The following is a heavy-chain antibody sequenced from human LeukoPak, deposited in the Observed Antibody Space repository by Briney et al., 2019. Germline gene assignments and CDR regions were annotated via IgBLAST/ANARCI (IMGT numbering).Heavy chain of an antibody. J-gene: IGHJ6*04. CDR1: GFTFSSYW. CDR3: ARDNIVVVPATMTMGYYYYGMDV. V-gene: IGHV3-7*01. CDR2: IKQDGSEK. Sequence: GGSLRLSCAASGFTFSSYWMSCVRQAPGKGLEWVANIKQDGSEKYYMDSVKGRFTISTDNAKNSLYLQMNSLRAEDTAVYYCARDNIVVVPATMTMGYYYYGMDVWGEGTTVTVSS. D-gene: IGHD2-2*01.